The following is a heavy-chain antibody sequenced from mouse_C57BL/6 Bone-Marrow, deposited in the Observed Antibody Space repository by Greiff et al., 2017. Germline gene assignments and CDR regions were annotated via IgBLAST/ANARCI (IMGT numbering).Heavy chain of an antibody. V-gene: IGHV3-6*01. Sequence: EVQLQESGPGLVKPSQSLSLTCSVTGYSITSGYYWNWIRQFPGNKLEWMGYISYDGSNNYNPSLKNRISITRDTSKNQFFLKLNSVTTEDTATYYCARDDNFLAYWGQGTLVTVSA. J-gene: IGHJ3*01. D-gene: IGHD1-3*01. CDR3: ARDDNFLAY. CDR1: GYSITSGYY. CDR2: ISYDGSN.